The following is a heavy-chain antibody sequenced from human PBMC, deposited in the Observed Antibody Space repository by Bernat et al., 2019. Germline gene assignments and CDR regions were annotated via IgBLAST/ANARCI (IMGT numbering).Heavy chain of an antibody. D-gene: IGHD3-9*01. CDR3: ARAWSPLYDILTGPHFDY. V-gene: IGHV1-46*01. CDR1: GYTFTSYY. Sequence: QVQLVQSGAEVKKPGASVKVSCKASGYTFTSYYMHWVRQAPGQGLEWMGIINPSGGSTSYAQKFQGRVTMTRDTSTSTVYMELSSLRSEDTAVYYCARAWSPLYDILTGPHFDYWGQGTLVTVSS. CDR2: INPSGGST. J-gene: IGHJ4*02.